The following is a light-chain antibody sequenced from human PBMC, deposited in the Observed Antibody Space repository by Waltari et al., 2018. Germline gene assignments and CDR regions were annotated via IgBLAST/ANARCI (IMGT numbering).Light chain of an antibody. CDR3: LVWHSTIDHQGV. CDR2: YDS. V-gene: IGLV3-21*04. CDR1: NIGSKS. J-gene: IGLJ2*01. Sequence: SYVVTQSPSVSVAPGETARITCGGDNIGSKSVHWYQQRPGQAPVLVISYDSDRPSGSPGRWSGSNSGNTATLTISWVEAEDEADYYCLVWHSTIDHQGVFGGGTKLTVL.